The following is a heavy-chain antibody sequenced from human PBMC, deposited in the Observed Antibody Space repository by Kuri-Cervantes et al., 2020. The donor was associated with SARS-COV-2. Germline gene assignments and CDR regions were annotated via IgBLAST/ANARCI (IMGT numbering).Heavy chain of an antibody. CDR2: INHSGST. Sequence: SETLSLTCAVYGGSFSGYYWSWIRQPPGKGLEWIGEINHSGSTNYNPSLKSRVTISVDTSENQFSLKLSSVTAADTAVYYCARGVGAAVAGTLITIYYYYGMDVWGQGTTVTVSS. D-gene: IGHD6-19*01. CDR1: GGSFSGYY. J-gene: IGHJ6*02. V-gene: IGHV4-34*01. CDR3: ARGVGAAVAGTLITIYYYYGMDV.